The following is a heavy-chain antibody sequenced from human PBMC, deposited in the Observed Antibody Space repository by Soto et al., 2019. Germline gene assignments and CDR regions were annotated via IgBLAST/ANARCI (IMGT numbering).Heavy chain of an antibody. J-gene: IGHJ6*02. CDR2: IKQDGSEK. D-gene: IGHD6-6*01. Sequence: GGALRLSCAASGFTFSSSWMSWARQAPGKGLEWVANIKQDGSEKYYVDSVKGRFTISRDNAKNPLYLQMNSLRAEDTAVYYCARYSWGSSHQHYYYYYYGMHAWGQGTTVTVSS. CDR1: GFTFSSSW. CDR3: ARYSWGSSHQHYYYYYYGMHA. V-gene: IGHV3-7*03.